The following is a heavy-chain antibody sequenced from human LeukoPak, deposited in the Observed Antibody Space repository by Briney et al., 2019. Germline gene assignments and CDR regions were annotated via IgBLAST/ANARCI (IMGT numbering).Heavy chain of an antibody. D-gene: IGHD3-3*01. Sequence: PSEALSLTCTVSGGSISSSSYYWGWIRQPPGKGLEWIGSIYYSGSTYYNPSLKSRVTISVDTSKNQFSLKLSSVTAADTAVYYCARLRRLNDFWSGYPYFDYWGQGTLVTVSS. J-gene: IGHJ4*02. V-gene: IGHV4-39*01. CDR2: IYYSGST. CDR3: ARLRRLNDFWSGYPYFDY. CDR1: GGSISSSSYY.